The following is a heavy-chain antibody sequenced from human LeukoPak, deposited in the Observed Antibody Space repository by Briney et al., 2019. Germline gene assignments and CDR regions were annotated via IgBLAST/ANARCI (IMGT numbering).Heavy chain of an antibody. V-gene: IGHV1-18*04. CDR3: ARYGDYHDAFDI. D-gene: IGHD4-17*01. J-gene: IGHJ3*02. CDR2: ISAYNGNT. CDR1: GYTFTSYG. Sequence: ASVNVSCKASGYTFTSYGISGVRQAPGQGLEWMGWISAYNGNTNYAQKLQGRVTMTTDTSTSTAYMELRSLRSDDTAVYYCARYGDYHDAFDIWGQGTMVTVSS.